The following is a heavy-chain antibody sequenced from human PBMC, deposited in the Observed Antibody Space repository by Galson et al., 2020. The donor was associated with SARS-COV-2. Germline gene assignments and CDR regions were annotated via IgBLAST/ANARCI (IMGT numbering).Heavy chain of an antibody. CDR2: ISSSGSTI. D-gene: IGHD3-10*01. V-gene: IGHV3-11*01. J-gene: IGHJ3*02. CDR1: GFTFSDYY. CDR3: ARDRFEGGADAFDI. Sequence: TGGSLRLSCAASGFTFSDYYMSWIRQAPGTGLEWVSYISSSGSTIYYADSVKGRFTISRDNAKNSLYLQMNSLRAGDTAVYFCARDRFEGGADAFDIWGQGTMVTVSS.